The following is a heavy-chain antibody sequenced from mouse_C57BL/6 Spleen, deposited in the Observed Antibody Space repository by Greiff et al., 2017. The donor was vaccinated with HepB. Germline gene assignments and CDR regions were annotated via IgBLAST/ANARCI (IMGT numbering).Heavy chain of an antibody. Sequence: QVQLQQPGAELVKPGASVKLSCKASGYTFTSYWMHWVKQRPGQGLEWIGMIHPNSGSTNYNEKFKSKATLTVDKSSSTAYMQLSSLTSEDSAVYYCARGDYDGYYFDDWGQGTTLTVSS. CDR1: GYTFTSYW. V-gene: IGHV1-64*01. CDR2: IHPNSGST. D-gene: IGHD2-4*01. J-gene: IGHJ2*01. CDR3: ARGDYDGYYFDD.